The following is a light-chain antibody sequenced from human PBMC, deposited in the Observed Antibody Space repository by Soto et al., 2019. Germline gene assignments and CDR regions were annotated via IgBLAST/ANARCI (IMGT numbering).Light chain of an antibody. Sequence: QSVLTQPPSVSGTPGQKVSISCSGSASNLGGNPVNWYQHLPGAAPKLLIYTNHQRPSGVPDRFSGSKSGTSASLAISGLRYEDEADFYCAAWDDSLNAVVFGGGTKLTVL. J-gene: IGLJ2*01. CDR2: TNH. CDR3: AAWDDSLNAVV. CDR1: ASNLGGNP. V-gene: IGLV1-44*01.